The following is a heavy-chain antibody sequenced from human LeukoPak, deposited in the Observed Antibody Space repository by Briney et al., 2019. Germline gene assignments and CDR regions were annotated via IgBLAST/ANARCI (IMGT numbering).Heavy chain of an antibody. CDR2: IRYDGSNK. CDR3: ARVVGTDEGADY. D-gene: IGHD2-2*01. J-gene: IGHJ4*02. V-gene: IGHV3-30*02. Sequence: GGSLRLSCAASGFTFSSYGMHWVRQAPGKGLEWVAFIRYDGSNKYYADSVKGRFTISRDNSKNTLYLQMNSLRAEDTAVYYCARVVGTDEGADYWGQGTLVTVSS. CDR1: GFTFSSYG.